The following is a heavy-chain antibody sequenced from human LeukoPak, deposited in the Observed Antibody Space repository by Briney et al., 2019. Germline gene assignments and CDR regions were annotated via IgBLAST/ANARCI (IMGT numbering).Heavy chain of an antibody. Sequence: PSETLSLTCTVSGGSISSYYWSWIRQPPGKGLEWIGYIYYSGSTNYNPSLKSRVTISVDSSKNQFSLKLSSVTAADTAVYYCARVVGSGSYSDYYYYGMDVWGQGTTVTVSS. D-gene: IGHD3-10*01. J-gene: IGHJ6*02. CDR1: GGSISSYY. CDR2: IYYSGST. CDR3: ARVVGSGSYSDYYYYGMDV. V-gene: IGHV4-59*01.